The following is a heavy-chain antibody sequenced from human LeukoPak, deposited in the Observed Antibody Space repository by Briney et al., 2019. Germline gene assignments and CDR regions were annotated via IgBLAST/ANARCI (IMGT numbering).Heavy chain of an antibody. CDR1: GFTFSNAW. CDR2: IKSKTDGGTT. CDR3: TTDFLEAAAAGTNY. Sequence: IPGGSLRLSCAASGFTFSNAWMSWVRQAPGKGLEWVGRIKSKTDGGTTDYAAPVKGRFTTSRDDSKNTLYLQMNSLKTEDTAVYYCTTDFLEAAAAGTNYWGQGTLVTVSS. V-gene: IGHV3-15*01. D-gene: IGHD6-13*01. J-gene: IGHJ4*02.